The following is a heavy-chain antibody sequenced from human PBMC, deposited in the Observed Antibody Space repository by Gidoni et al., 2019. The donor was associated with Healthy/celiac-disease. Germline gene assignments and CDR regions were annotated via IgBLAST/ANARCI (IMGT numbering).Heavy chain of an antibody. V-gene: IGHV4-4*07. CDR3: ARVNRDYYYGMDV. J-gene: IGHJ6*02. CDR1: GSISSYY. CDR2: IYTSGST. Sequence: GSISSYYWSWIRQPAGKGLEWIGRIYTSGSTNYNPSLKSRVTMSVDTSKNQFSLKLSSVTAADTAVYYCARVNRDYYYGMDVWGQGTTVTVSS.